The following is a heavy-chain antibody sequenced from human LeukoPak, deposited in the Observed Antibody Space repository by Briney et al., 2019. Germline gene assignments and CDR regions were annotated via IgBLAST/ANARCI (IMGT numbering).Heavy chain of an antibody. CDR1: GGTLSSYA. CDR2: IIPIFGTA. J-gene: IGHJ4*02. Sequence: ASVKVSCKASGGTLSSYAISWVRQAPGQGLEWMGGIIPIFGTANYAQKFQDRVTITADESTSTAYMELSSLRSEDTAVYYCASFLTRSSIAARGYFDYWGQGTLVTVSS. CDR3: ASFLTRSSIAARGYFDY. V-gene: IGHV1-69*13. D-gene: IGHD6-6*01.